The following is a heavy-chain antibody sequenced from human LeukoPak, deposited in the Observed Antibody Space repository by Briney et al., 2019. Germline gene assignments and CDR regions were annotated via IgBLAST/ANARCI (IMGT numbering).Heavy chain of an antibody. CDR2: INPSSGAT. Sequence: ASVKVSCKASGYSFTAYYLHWVRQAPGQGLEWMGWINPSSGATKYSQKFQGRVTMTRDTSISTAYMELSRLRSDDTAVYYCARDRSGYYLDAFDIWGQGTMVTVSS. CDR3: ARDRSGYYLDAFDI. D-gene: IGHD3-3*01. V-gene: IGHV1-2*02. J-gene: IGHJ3*02. CDR1: GYSFTAYY.